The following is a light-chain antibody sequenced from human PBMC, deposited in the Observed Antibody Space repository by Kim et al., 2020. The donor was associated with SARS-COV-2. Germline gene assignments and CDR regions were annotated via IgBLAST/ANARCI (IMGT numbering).Light chain of an antibody. Sequence: PGQTATVTCGRNNIAYKTVLWYQQRPGQAPVLVIYYDSARASAIPSRFSCANSGNTATLTIRGVEAGYEADYYCQVWNGLSNHVLFGGGTQLTVL. CDR1: NIAYKT. V-gene: IGLV3-21*04. CDR2: YDS. CDR3: QVWNGLSNHVL. J-gene: IGLJ3*02.